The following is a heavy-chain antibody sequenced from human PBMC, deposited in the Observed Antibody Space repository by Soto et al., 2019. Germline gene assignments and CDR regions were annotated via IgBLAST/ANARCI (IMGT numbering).Heavy chain of an antibody. CDR2: IYYSGST. V-gene: IGHV4-39*07. CDR3: AERTAPYLNFTI. J-gene: IGHJ2*01. D-gene: IGHD2-21*02. Sequence: KPSETLSLTCTVSGGSISSSSYYWCWIRQPPGKGLEWIGSIYYSGSTYYNPSLKSRLTVSVDTSKNQFSLSLSSVTAADTAIYYCAERTAPYLNFTIWGRASPVTVYS. CDR1: GGSISSSSYY.